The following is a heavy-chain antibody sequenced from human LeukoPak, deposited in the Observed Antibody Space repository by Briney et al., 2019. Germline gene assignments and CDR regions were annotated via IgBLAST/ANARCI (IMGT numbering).Heavy chain of an antibody. CDR3: AQDPAGSSAYAFDI. D-gene: IGHD3-10*01. J-gene: IGHJ3*02. Sequence: GGSLRLASAASGFTVSIYAMSWVRQAPGKLLEWVSAISGSGCSTYYADSVKGPFTISKDNSKNTMYLQMHSLRDEDTAFYSCAQDPAGSSAYAFDIWGQGQMVPVSS. CDR2: ISGSGCST. V-gene: IGHV3-23*01. CDR1: GFTVSIYA.